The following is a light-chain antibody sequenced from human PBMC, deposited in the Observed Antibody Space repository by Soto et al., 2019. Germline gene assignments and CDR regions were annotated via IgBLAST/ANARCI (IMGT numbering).Light chain of an antibody. CDR1: QSVSSSY. CDR3: QHSFT. V-gene: IGKV3-20*01. J-gene: IGKJ3*01. CDR2: GAS. Sequence: EIVLTQSPGTLSLSPGERATLSCRASQSVSSSYLAWYQQKPGQAPRLLIYGASSRATGIPDRFSGSGSGTDFNLTISRLEPEAFAVYYCQHSFTFGPGTKVDIK.